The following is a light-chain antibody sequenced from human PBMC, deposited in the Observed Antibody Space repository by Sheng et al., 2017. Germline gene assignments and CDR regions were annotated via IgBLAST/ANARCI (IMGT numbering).Light chain of an antibody. CDR2: AAS. Sequence: DIQMTQSPSSLSASVGDRVTITCRASQSISSYLNWYQQKPGKAPKLLIYAASSLQSGVPSRFSGSGSGTDFTLTISSLQPEDFATYYCQQSYRTPRTFGQGPKVE. J-gene: IGKJ1*01. V-gene: IGKV1-39*01. CDR1: QSISSY. CDR3: QQSYRTPRT.